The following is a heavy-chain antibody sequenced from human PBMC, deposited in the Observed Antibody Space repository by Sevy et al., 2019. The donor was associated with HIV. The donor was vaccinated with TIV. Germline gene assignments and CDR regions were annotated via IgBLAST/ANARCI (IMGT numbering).Heavy chain of an antibody. CDR1: GFTFAKYS. CDR3: AREGCTQPHDY. Sequence: GGSLRLSCAASGFTFAKYSMSWLRQAPGKELEWVSTLSFGCGRINYADSVKGRFTISRDDSKNTLYLQMNSLRAEDTATYFCAREGCTQPHDYWGQGTLVTVSS. V-gene: IGHV3-23*01. J-gene: IGHJ4*02. CDR2: LSFGCGRI.